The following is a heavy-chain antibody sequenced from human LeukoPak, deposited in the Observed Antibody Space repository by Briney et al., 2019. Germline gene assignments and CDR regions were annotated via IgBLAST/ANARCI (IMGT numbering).Heavy chain of an antibody. CDR1: GITFSSYA. V-gene: IGHV3-23*01. D-gene: IGHD4-17*01. CDR2: ISGTGGRI. CDR3: AKERYGDSGAYFVL. J-gene: IGHJ2*01. Sequence: RGSLRLSCPPSGITFSSYAMSWVGQAPGKGLEWVSDISGTGGRIYYGDSVKGRFPISRHNSKNTLYLEMNSLRPEDTAIYDCAKERYGDSGAYFVLWGRGTLVSVSS.